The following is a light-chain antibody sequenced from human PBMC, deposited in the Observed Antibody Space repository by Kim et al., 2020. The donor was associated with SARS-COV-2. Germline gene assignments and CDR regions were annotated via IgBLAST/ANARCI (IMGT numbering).Light chain of an antibody. V-gene: IGLV2-14*03. J-gene: IGLJ2*01. CDR3: YSYATNNTVV. CDR1: SKDVGDYNY. Sequence: GQSSTIAFTGASKDVGDYNYVSWDQQHPGKAPKLMIYDVSNRPSGVSNRFSGSKSGNTASLTISGLQAEDEAYYYCYSYATNNTVVFGGGTQLTVL. CDR2: DVS.